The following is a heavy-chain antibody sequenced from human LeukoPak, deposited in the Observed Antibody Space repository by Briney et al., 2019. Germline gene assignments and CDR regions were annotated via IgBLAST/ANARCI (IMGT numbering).Heavy chain of an antibody. CDR2: FYYSGST. D-gene: IGHD3-3*01. J-gene: IGHJ4*02. CDR1: GGSISSGSYY. CDR3: ARYHPSGYYIMDY. Sequence: SETLSLTCTVSGGSISSGSYYWGWIRQPPGKGLEWIGFFYYSGSTYYSPSLKSRVTISVDTSKNQFSLKVSSVTAADTAVYYCARYHPSGYYIMDYWGQGTLVTVSS. V-gene: IGHV4-39*01.